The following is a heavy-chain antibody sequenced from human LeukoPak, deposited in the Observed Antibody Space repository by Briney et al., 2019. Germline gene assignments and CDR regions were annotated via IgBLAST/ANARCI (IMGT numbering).Heavy chain of an antibody. CDR2: IYTSGST. CDR1: GGSISNYY. V-gene: IGHV4-4*07. J-gene: IGHJ4*02. D-gene: IGHD2-2*01. CDR3: ARDSSRTFDY. Sequence: SETLSLTCTVSGGSISNYYWSWIRQPAGKGLEWIARIYTSGSTNYNPSLKSRITMSVDTSKNQFSLKLSSVTAADTAVYYCARDSSRTFDYWGQGTLVTVSS.